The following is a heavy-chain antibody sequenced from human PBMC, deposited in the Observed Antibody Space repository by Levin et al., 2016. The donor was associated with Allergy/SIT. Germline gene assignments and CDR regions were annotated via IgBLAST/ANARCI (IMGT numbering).Heavy chain of an antibody. CDR2: IDPRDSYV. V-gene: IGHV5-10-1*01. CDR3: ATPVDTILGVGRHPRVGMDV. D-gene: IGHD5-24*01. CDR1: GNRFTSYW. Sequence: GESLKISCKVSGNRFTSYWIAWVRQMPGKGLEWMGRIDPRDSYVNYSPSFQGHVTISGDQSIRTAYLQWGSLKATDTAMYYCATPVDTILGVGRHPRVGMDVWGQGTTVTVSS. J-gene: IGHJ6*02.